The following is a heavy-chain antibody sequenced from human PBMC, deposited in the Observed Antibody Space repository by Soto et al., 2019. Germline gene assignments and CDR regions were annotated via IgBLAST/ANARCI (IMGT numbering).Heavy chain of an antibody. V-gene: IGHV1-2*04. Sequence: ASVKVSCRASVYTFTGYYMHWVRQAPGQGLEWMGWINPNSGGTNYAQKFQGWVTMTRDTSISTAYMELSRLRSDDTAVYYCASAPTVTTLLYWGQGTLVTAPQ. D-gene: IGHD4-17*01. CDR1: VYTFTGYY. J-gene: IGHJ4*02. CDR2: INPNSGGT. CDR3: ASAPTVTTLLY.